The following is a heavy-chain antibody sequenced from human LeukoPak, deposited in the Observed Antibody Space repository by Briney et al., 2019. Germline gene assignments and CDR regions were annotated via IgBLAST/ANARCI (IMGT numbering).Heavy chain of an antibody. V-gene: IGHV3-30*18. CDR3: AKVKGEVIGAFDI. Sequence: GGSLRLSCAASRFTFSSYGMHWVRQAPGKGLEWVAVISYDGNNRYYADSVKGRFTISRYNSKNTLYLQMNSLRAEDTAVYYCAKVKGEVIGAFDIWGQGAMVTVSS. J-gene: IGHJ3*02. CDR1: RFTFSSYG. CDR2: ISYDGNNR. D-gene: IGHD3-16*01.